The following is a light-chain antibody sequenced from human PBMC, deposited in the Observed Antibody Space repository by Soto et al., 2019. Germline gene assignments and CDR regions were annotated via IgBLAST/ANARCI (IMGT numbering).Light chain of an antibody. CDR1: SIDVGGYNY. J-gene: IGLJ1*01. CDR3: SSYTSSSTYV. CDR2: DVS. V-gene: IGLV2-14*03. Sequence: QSALTQPASVSGSPGQSITISCTGTSIDVGGYNYVSWYQHFPGKAPKLMIYDVSYRPSGVSNRFSGSKSGNTASLTISGLQAEDEADYYCSSYTSSSTYVFGTGTKLTVL.